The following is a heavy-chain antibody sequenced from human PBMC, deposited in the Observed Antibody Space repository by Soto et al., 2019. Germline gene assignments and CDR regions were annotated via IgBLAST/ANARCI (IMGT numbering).Heavy chain of an antibody. CDR1: GGTFSSYA. CDR3: ARGGSGSYRYYYYGMDV. J-gene: IGHJ6*02. D-gene: IGHD3-10*01. Sequence: SVKVSCKASGGTFSSYAISWVRQAPGQGLEWMGGIIPIFGTANYAQKFQGRVTITADTSTSTAYMELSRLRSEDTAVYYCARGGSGSYRYYYYGMDVWGQGTTVTVSS. CDR2: IIPIFGTA. V-gene: IGHV1-69*06.